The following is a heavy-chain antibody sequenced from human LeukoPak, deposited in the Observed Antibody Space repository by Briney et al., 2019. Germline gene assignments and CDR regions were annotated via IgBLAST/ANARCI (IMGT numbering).Heavy chain of an antibody. CDR2: INHSGST. CDR1: GGSFSGYY. CDR3: ARGWSAYDYVWGSYRPFDY. D-gene: IGHD3-16*02. Sequence: PSDTLSLTCAVYGGSFSGYYWSWIRQPPGKGLEWIGEINHSGSTNYNPSLKSRVTISVDTSKNQFSLKLSSVTAADTAVYYCARGWSAYDYVWGSYRPFDYWGQGTLVTVSS. V-gene: IGHV4-34*01. J-gene: IGHJ4*02.